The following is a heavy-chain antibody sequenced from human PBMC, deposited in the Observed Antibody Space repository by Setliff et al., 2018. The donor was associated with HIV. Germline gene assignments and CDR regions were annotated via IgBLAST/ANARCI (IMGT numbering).Heavy chain of an antibody. CDR2: ISSSGSYI. D-gene: IGHD3-3*01. J-gene: IGHJ6*03. CDR1: GFTFISST. Sequence: GGSLRLSCTVSGFTFISSTMNWVRQAPGKGLEWVASISSSGSYIHYADSLKGRFTISRDNAKNSQYLLMSDLRAEDTAVYYCARVVEGSHQLSLYYYYYYYMDVWGTGTPVTVSS. CDR3: ARVVEGSHQLSLYYYYYYYMDV. V-gene: IGHV3-21*01.